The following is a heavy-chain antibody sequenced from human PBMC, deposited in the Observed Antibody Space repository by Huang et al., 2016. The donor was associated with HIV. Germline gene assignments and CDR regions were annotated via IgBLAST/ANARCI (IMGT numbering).Heavy chain of an antibody. CDR1: GFTFSSYG. CDR3: AKFGSSGYLPRYSFDY. Sequence: QVQLVESGGGVVQPGGSLRLSCAASGFTFSSYGMHWVRQAPGKGVEWGAFIHYDGSNRYYADSVKGRFTISRDNSKNTLYLQMNSLRAEDTAVYFCAKFGSSGYLPRYSFDYWGQGTLVTVSS. V-gene: IGHV3-30*02. CDR2: IHYDGSNR. D-gene: IGHD3-22*01. J-gene: IGHJ4*02.